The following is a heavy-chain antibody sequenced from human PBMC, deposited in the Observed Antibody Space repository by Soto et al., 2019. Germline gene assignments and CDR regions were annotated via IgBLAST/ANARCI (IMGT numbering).Heavy chain of an antibody. CDR3: AKGGWDSGSYYGVDY. J-gene: IGHJ4*02. V-gene: IGHV3-23*01. CDR2: ISGSGGSK. Sequence: EVQLLESGGGLVQPGGSLRLSCAASGFTFSSYAMSWVRQAPGKGLEWVSGISGSGGSKYYADSVKGRFTISRDKSKNTLYLQMNSLRAEDTAVYYCAKGGWDSGSYYGVDYWGQGTLVTVSS. CDR1: GFTFSSYA. D-gene: IGHD1-26*01.